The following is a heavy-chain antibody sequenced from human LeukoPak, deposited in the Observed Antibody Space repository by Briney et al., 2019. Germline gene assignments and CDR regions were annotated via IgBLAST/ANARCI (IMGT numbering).Heavy chain of an antibody. CDR1: GFTFGDYA. CDR3: TRDRGSSGWYPLGFDY. D-gene: IGHD6-19*01. Sequence: GGSLRLSCTASGFTFGDYAMSWFRQAPGKGLEWVGFIRSKAYGGTTEYAASVKGRFTISRDDSKSIAYLQMNSLKTEDTAVYYCTRDRGSSGWYPLGFDYWGQGTLVTVSS. V-gene: IGHV3-49*03. CDR2: IRSKAYGGTT. J-gene: IGHJ4*02.